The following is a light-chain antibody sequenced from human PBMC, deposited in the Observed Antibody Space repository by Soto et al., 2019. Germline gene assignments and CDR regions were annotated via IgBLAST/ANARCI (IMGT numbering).Light chain of an antibody. J-gene: IGLJ1*01. Sequence: QSVLTQPPSVSGAPGQRVTISCTGSSSNIGASYEVHWYQQLPGRAPKLLIYGNNNRPSGVPDRCSGSKSGTSGSLAITGLQAEDEADYYCQSYDSSLSGYVFGTGTKVTVL. CDR3: QSYDSSLSGYV. CDR2: GNN. V-gene: IGLV1-40*01. CDR1: SSNIGASYE.